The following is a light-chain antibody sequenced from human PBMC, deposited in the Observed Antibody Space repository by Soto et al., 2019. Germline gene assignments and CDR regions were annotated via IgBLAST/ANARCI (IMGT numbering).Light chain of an antibody. Sequence: SVLAQPPAVSECRGQSITISCTGTSSDVGGYDYVSWYQLHPGKAPKLMVFEVSNRPSGVSYRFSGSKSGNTASLTISGLQTEDEADYFCSSYSISTAYLFGTGTKVTVL. CDR3: SSYSISTAYL. V-gene: IGLV2-14*01. CDR1: SSDVGGYDY. J-gene: IGLJ1*01. CDR2: EVS.